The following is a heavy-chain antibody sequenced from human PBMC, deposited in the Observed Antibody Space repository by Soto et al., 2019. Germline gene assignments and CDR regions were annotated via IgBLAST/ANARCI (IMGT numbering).Heavy chain of an antibody. CDR1: GGSFSGYY. J-gene: IGHJ6*03. V-gene: IGHV4-34*01. CDR3: ARGRPRQLAAPPIYYYYYYMDV. CDR2: INHSGST. D-gene: IGHD6-6*01. Sequence: SETLSLTCAVYGGSFSGYYWSWIRQPPGKGLEWIGEINHSGSTNYNPSLKSRVTISVDTSKNQFSLKLSSVTAADTAVYYCARGRPRQLAAPPIYYYYYYMDVWGKGTTVTVSS.